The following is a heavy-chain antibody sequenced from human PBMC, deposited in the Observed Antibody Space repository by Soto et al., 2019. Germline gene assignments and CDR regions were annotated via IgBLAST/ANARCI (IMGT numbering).Heavy chain of an antibody. CDR2: IISLYRTV. D-gene: IGHD3-10*01. J-gene: IGHJ4*02. Sequence: QDHLAQSGAEVKKPGSSVTVSCKASGGTFNSYGISWVRQAPGQGLDWMGVIISLYRTVNYAQKFQGRVSITADKSTSTAYMDLSSLRSDDTAVYYCARVSVIRGVIPSHFGLWGQGTLVTVSS. V-gene: IGHV1-69*06. CDR1: GGTFNSYG. CDR3: ARVSVIRGVIPSHFGL.